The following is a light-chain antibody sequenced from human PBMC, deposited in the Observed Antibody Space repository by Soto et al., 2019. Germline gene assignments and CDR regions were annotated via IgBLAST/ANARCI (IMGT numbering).Light chain of an antibody. CDR3: SSYTGGTSHVV. J-gene: IGLJ2*01. Sequence: QSVLTQPASVSGSPGQSITISCTATSSDVDAYDYVSWYQQHPGKAPKLMIVGVSGRPSGVSNRFSGSKSGNTASLTISGLQAEDEADYYCSSYTGGTSHVVFGGGTKLTVL. V-gene: IGLV2-14*01. CDR1: SSDVDAYDY. CDR2: GVS.